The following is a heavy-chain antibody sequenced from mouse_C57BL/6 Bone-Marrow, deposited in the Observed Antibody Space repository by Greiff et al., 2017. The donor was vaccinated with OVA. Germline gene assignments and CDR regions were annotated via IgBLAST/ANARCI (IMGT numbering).Heavy chain of an antibody. J-gene: IGHJ3*01. V-gene: IGHV8-8*01. Sequence: QVTLKESGPGILQPSQTLSLTCSFSGFSLSTFGMGVGWLRPPSGKGLEWLAHIWWDDDKYYNPDLKRRLTISKDTSKNQAFLKIANVDTADTATYYCARNYGYDGEFAYWGQGTLVTVSA. CDR1: GFSLSTFGMG. CDR3: ARNYGYDGEFAY. CDR2: IWWDDDK. D-gene: IGHD2-2*01.